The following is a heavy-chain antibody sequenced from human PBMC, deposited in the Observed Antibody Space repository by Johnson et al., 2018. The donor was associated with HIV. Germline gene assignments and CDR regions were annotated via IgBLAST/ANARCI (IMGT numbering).Heavy chain of an antibody. J-gene: IGHJ3*01. Sequence: VQLVESGGGLVQPGGSLRLSCAASGFTVSSNYMSWVRQAPGKGLEWVSGINWNGDTKGYADSVNGRFTISRDNAKNFVYLQMNSLRAEDTALYYCARGYYYDSSGYYDAFDVWGQGTVLTVSS. CDR1: GFTVSSNY. CDR2: INWNGDTK. V-gene: IGHV3-20*04. D-gene: IGHD3-22*01. CDR3: ARGYYYDSSGYYDAFDV.